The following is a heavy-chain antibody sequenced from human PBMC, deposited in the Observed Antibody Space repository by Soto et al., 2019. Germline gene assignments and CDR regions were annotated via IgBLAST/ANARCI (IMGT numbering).Heavy chain of an antibody. CDR3: TRGASLFDY. J-gene: IGHJ4*02. D-gene: IGHD6-6*01. V-gene: IGHV4-31*03. CDR2: IYHSGNT. CDR1: GGSINIGGYY. Sequence: SETLSLTCTVSGGSINIGGYYWSWIRQHPGKGLEWIGNIYHSGNTLYNPSLKSRVSISVDTSKNQFYLGVYSVTAADTAVYYCTRGASLFDYWGQGALVTVS.